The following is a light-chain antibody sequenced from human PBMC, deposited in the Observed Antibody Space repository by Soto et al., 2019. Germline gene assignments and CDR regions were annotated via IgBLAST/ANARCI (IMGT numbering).Light chain of an antibody. CDR2: AAS. V-gene: IGKV1-9*01. J-gene: IGKJ4*01. Sequence: IQLTQSPSSLSASVGDRVTITCRASQGISSYLAWYQQKPGKAPKLLIYAASTLQSGVPSRVSGSGSGTDFTLTISSLQPEDFATYYCQQLNSYPLTFGGGTKVDIK. CDR3: QQLNSYPLT. CDR1: QGISSY.